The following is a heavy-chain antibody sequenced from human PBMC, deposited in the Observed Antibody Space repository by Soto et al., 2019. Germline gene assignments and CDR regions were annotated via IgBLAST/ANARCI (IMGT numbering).Heavy chain of an antibody. CDR1: GCSISSSNW. Sequence: SETLSLTCAFSGCSISSSNWWSWVRQPPGKGLEWIGEIYHSGSTNYNPSLKSRVTISVDKSKNQFSLKLSSVTAADTAVYYCARNTMVRGVIYYGMDVWGQGTTVTVSS. V-gene: IGHV4-4*02. D-gene: IGHD3-10*01. CDR2: IYHSGST. J-gene: IGHJ6*02. CDR3: ARNTMVRGVIYYGMDV.